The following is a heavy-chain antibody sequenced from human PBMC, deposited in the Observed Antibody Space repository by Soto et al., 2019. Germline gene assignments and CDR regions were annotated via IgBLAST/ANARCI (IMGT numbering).Heavy chain of an antibody. CDR2: IYSSGST. V-gene: IGHV4-4*07. Sequence: PSETLSITCTVSGVSINNYYWTWIRQPAGKRLEWIGRIYSSGSTDYNPSLKSRVTMSADTSKNQFSLKLNSVTAADTAVYYCAIRSGWQDLDYWGRGTLVTVSS. J-gene: IGHJ4*02. CDR3: AIRSGWQDLDY. CDR1: GVSINNYY. D-gene: IGHD6-19*01.